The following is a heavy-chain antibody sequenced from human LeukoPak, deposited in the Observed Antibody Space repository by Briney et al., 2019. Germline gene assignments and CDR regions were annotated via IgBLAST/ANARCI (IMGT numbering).Heavy chain of an antibody. D-gene: IGHD6-25*01. V-gene: IGHV3-21*01. CDR2: ISSSSSYI. J-gene: IGHJ6*02. Sequence: GGSLRLPCAASGFTFSSYSMNWVRQAPGKGLEWVSSISSSSSYIYYADSVKGRFTVSRDNAKNSLYLQMNSLRAEDTAVYYCARDRLESYGMDVWGQGTTVTVSS. CDR3: ARDRLESYGMDV. CDR1: GFTFSSYS.